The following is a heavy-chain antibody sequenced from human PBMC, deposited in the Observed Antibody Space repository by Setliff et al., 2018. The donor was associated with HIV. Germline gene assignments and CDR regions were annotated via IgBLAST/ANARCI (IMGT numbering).Heavy chain of an antibody. CDR2: VFVTGPT. J-gene: IGHJ2*01. V-gene: IGHV4-61*09. Sequence: PSETLSLTCTVSGGSTRSGSHFWSWIRQPAGKGLEWLGHVFVTGPTNYNSALGSRITISVEPTKNQFSLNLASATAADTAVYYCARAAYSGTYLWEPASDLWGPGTLVTVSS. CDR3: ARAAYSGTYLWEPASDL. D-gene: IGHD1-26*01. CDR1: GGSTRSGSHF.